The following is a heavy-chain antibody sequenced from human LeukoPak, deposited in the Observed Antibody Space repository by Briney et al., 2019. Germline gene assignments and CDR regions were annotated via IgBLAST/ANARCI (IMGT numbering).Heavy chain of an antibody. J-gene: IGHJ4*02. V-gene: IGHV3-21*01. D-gene: IGHD6-19*01. CDR3: ARSSVAGTSFDY. CDR1: GFTFSSYS. Sequence: GGSLRLSCAASGFTFSSYSMNWVRQAPGKGLEWVSSISSSSSYIYYADSVKGRFTISGDNAKNSLYLQMNSLRAEDTAVYYCARSSVAGTSFDYWGQETLVTVSS. CDR2: ISSSSSYI.